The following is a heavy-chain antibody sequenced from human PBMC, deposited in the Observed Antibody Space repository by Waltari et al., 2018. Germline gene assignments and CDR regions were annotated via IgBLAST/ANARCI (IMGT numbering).Heavy chain of an antibody. CDR1: GFTFRSYA. CDR3: ARDQIYGSGSVDY. CDR2: VWYDGTNK. Sequence: QVHLVESGGGVVQPGRSLRLPCAASGFTFRSYAMNWVRQAPGKGLEWVAVVWYDGTNKYYAESVKGRFTIARDNSMNTLYLEMNSLRADDTAVYFCARDQIYGSGSVDYWGQGTLVTVTS. D-gene: IGHD3-10*01. J-gene: IGHJ4*02. V-gene: IGHV3-33*01.